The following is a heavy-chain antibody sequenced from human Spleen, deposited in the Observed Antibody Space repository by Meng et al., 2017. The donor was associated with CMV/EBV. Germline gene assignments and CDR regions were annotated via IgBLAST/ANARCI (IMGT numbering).Heavy chain of an antibody. J-gene: IGHJ6*02. D-gene: IGHD2-2*01. CDR2: IRYDESNK. Sequence: GGSLRLSCVASGFMFSTYGMHWVRQAPGKGLEWVAFIRYDESNKYYGDSVKGRFTISRDNSKNTLYLQMNSLRAVDTAVYYCARDQALGYCSSTSCYEGGMDVWGQGTTVTVSS. CDR3: ARDQALGYCSSTSCYEGGMDV. V-gene: IGHV3-30*02. CDR1: GFMFSTYG.